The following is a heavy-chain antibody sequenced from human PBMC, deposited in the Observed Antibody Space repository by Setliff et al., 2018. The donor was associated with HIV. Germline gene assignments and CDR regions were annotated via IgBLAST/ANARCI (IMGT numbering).Heavy chain of an antibody. V-gene: IGHV4-61*02. CDR3: ARGGSYGSSYWYFDL. CDR2: IYTSGST. J-gene: IGHJ2*01. Sequence: SETLSLTCTVSGGSISGGSYYWGWIRQPAGKGLEWIGRIYTSGSTNYNPSLKSRVTISVDTPKNQFSLKLNSVTAADTAVYYCARGGSYGSSYWYFDLWGRGTLVTVSS. D-gene: IGHD5-18*01. CDR1: GGSISGGSYY.